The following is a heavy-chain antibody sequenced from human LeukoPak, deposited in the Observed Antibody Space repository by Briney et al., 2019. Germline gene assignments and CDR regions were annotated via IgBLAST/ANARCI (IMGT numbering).Heavy chain of an antibody. CDR2: ISSGSSSI. D-gene: IGHD5-12*01. Sequence: GGSLRLSCAGSGFTFSNYNMNWVRQTPGKGLEWVSSISSGSSSIYYADSVKGRFTISRDNSKNTLYLQMNSLRAEDTAVYYCARGPAEWLRTKNFDYWGQGTLVTVSS. CDR3: ARGPAEWLRTKNFDY. J-gene: IGHJ4*02. CDR1: GFTFSNYN. V-gene: IGHV3-21*01.